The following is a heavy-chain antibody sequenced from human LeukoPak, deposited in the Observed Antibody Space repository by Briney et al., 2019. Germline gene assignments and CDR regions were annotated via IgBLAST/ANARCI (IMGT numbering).Heavy chain of an antibody. Sequence: PSEAPSPTRTWSGGSISSFFWSLVPQPPRGGVEWVWYIYYSETTKCTPSVKSRVAMSVDTSKKQFSLKLSSLTAADTAVYYCARGGTAVIAPYAFDIWGQGTMVTVSS. D-gene: IGHD4-23*01. CDR2: IYYSETT. CDR3: ARGGTAVIAPYAFDI. V-gene: IGHV4-59*01. J-gene: IGHJ3*02. CDR1: GGSISSFF.